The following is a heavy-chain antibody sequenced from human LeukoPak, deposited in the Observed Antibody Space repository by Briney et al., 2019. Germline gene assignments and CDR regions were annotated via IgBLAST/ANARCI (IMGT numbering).Heavy chain of an antibody. V-gene: IGHV1-2*06. CDR3: ARALGVGFGQNAYYFDH. Sequence: ASVKVSCKVSGYTLTDYYIHWVRQAPGQGLEWMGRLNPNSSGTNYAQKFQGRVTMTRDTSTDTAYMQLSSLRSTDTAVYFCARALGVGFGQNAYYFDHWGQGTLVTVSS. D-gene: IGHD1-26*01. CDR2: LNPNSSGT. CDR1: GYTLTDYY. J-gene: IGHJ4*02.